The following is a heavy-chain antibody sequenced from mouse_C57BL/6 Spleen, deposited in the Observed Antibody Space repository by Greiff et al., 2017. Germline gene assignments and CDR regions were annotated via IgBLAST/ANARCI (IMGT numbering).Heavy chain of an antibody. CDR3: ARRTTVVSFDY. Sequence: VQLQQPGAELVKPGASVKMSCKASGYTFTSYWITWVHQRPGQGLEWIGDIYAGSGSTHYHEKFKSKATLTVDTSSSTAYMQLSSLTSEDSAVYYCARRTTVVSFDYWGQGTTLTVSS. D-gene: IGHD1-1*01. CDR2: IYAGSGST. V-gene: IGHV1-55*01. CDR1: GYTFTSYW. J-gene: IGHJ2*01.